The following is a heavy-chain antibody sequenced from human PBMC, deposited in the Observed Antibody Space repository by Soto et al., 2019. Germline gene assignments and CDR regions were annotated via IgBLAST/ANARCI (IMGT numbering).Heavy chain of an antibody. CDR3: ARGRPGDCSGGSCPFFDY. J-gene: IGHJ4*02. D-gene: IGHD2-8*02. V-gene: IGHV1-8*01. CDR1: GYTIRNYD. CDR2: MNPNSGNT. Sequence: ASVPVSCKASGYTIRNYDINWVRQAPGQGLEWMGWMNPNSGNTGSAQKVQGRVTMTRNTSISTAFMELSSVRSEDTAVYYCARGRPGDCSGGSCPFFDYWGQGTVVTVSS.